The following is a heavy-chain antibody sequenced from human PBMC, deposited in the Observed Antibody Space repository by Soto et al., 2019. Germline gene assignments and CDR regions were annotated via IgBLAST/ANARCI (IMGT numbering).Heavy chain of an antibody. CDR3: ARVGGSGRYYNVIDY. Sequence: GASVKVSCKASGYTFTSYSISWVRQAPGQGLEWMGWISAYNGNTNYAQKLQGRVTMTTDTSTSTAYMELRSLRSDDTAVYYCARVGGSGRYYNVIDYWGQGTLVTVSS. J-gene: IGHJ4*02. V-gene: IGHV1-18*01. CDR1: GYTFTSYS. D-gene: IGHD3-10*01. CDR2: ISAYNGNT.